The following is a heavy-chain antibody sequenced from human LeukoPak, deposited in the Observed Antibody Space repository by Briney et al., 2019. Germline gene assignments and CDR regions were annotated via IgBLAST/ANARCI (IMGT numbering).Heavy chain of an antibody. Sequence: PSETLSLTCAVYGGSLSGYYWSWIRQPPGKGLEWIGYIYYSGSTNYNPSLKSRVTISVDTSKNQFSLKLSSVTAADTAVYYCARDSDDDAFDIWGQGTMVTVSS. D-gene: IGHD1-26*01. J-gene: IGHJ3*02. CDR1: GGSLSGYY. CDR3: ARDSDDDAFDI. CDR2: IYYSGST. V-gene: IGHV4-59*01.